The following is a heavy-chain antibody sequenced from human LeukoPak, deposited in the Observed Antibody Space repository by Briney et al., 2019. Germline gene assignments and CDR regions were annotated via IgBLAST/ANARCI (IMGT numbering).Heavy chain of an antibody. CDR3: ARARESYDLDY. Sequence: PGGSLRLSCAASGFTFSSYWMSWVRQAPGKGLEWVANIKQDGSEKHYVDSVKGRFTISRDNAKNSLYLQMNSLRAEDTAVYYCARARESYDLDYWGQGILVTVSS. J-gene: IGHJ4*02. V-gene: IGHV3-7*01. CDR2: IKQDGSEK. D-gene: IGHD3-16*01. CDR1: GFTFSSYW.